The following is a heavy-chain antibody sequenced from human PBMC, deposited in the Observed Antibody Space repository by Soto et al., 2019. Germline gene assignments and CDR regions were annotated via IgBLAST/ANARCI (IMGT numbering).Heavy chain of an antibody. V-gene: IGHV5-51*01. CDR2: SYPSDYTT. CDR1: GYSFTNYW. D-gene: IGHD4-17*01. Sequence: GESLKIYCKGSGYSFTNYWIAWVRQMPGKGLEYIGISYPSDYTTRYSPSFQGQVTISADKSIRTAYLQWNSLKASDTAMYYCARHGFYGDYSSNYFDPWGQGTLVTVSS. J-gene: IGHJ5*02. CDR3: ARHGFYGDYSSNYFDP.